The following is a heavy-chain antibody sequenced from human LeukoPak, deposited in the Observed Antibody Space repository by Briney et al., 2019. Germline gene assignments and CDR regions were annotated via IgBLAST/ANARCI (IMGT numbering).Heavy chain of an antibody. J-gene: IGHJ6*02. CDR3: TRVQAGRSGLMDV. V-gene: IGHV3-74*01. CDR1: GFTVSSSY. Sequence: GGSLRLSCAASGFTVSSSYMSWVRQAPGEGLVWVSRVDPDGTTTNYADSVTGRFTTSRDNAKNTLYLQMNSLRAEDTALYYCTRVQAGRSGLMDVWGRGTTVTVSS. D-gene: IGHD2-8*02. CDR2: VDPDGTTT.